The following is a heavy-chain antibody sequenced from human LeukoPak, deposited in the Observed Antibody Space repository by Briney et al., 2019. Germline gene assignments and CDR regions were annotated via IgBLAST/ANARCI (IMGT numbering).Heavy chain of an antibody. CDR3: ARLRYSSSWDFDY. J-gene: IGHJ4*02. Sequence: GESLKISCKGSGYRFSSYWIAWVRQIPGKGLEWMGIIYPGDSDTRYSPSFQGQVTISADKSISTAYLQWSSLKASDTAMYYCARLRYSSSWDFDYWGQGTLVTVSS. D-gene: IGHD6-13*01. V-gene: IGHV5-51*01. CDR1: GYRFSSYW. CDR2: IYPGDSDT.